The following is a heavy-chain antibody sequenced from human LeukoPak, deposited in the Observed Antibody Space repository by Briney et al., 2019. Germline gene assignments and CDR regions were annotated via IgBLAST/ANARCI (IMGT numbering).Heavy chain of an antibody. V-gene: IGHV3-33*01. J-gene: IGHJ3*01. CDR1: GFIFSTYG. CDR3: ARAVGPFDF. Sequence: GGSLRLSCAASGFIFSTYGMHWVRQAPGKGLEWVAVIWYDGSNKYYADSVKGRFTISRDNTKNTLNLLMNNLRAEDTAVYYCARAVGPFDFWGQGTMVTVSA. CDR2: IWYDGSNK.